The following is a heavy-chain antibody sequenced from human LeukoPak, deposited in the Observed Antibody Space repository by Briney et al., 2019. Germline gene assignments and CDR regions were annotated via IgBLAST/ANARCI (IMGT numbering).Heavy chain of an antibody. J-gene: IGHJ4*02. D-gene: IGHD6-19*01. CDR1: GFTFSSYS. CDR3: ATTEAIAVAGGVDY. CDR2: ISGSGGST. V-gene: IGHV3-23*01. Sequence: GGSLRLSCAASGFTFSSYSMIWVRQAPGKGLEWVSAISGSGGSTYYADSVKGRFTISRDNSKNTLYLQMNSLRAEDTAVYYCATTEAIAVAGGVDYWGQGTLVTVSS.